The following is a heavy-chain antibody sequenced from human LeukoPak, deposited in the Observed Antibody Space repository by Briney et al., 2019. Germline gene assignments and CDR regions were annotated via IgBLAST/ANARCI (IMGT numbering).Heavy chain of an antibody. CDR3: ARDYGRSRDYGMDV. CDR1: GFTFSNYW. D-gene: IGHD3-10*01. V-gene: IGHV3-74*01. CDR2: INSDGSST. J-gene: IGHJ6*02. Sequence: GGSVRLSCAASGFTFSNYWMHWVRQAPGKGLVWVSCINSDGSSTTYADSVKGRFTISRDNAKNTLYLQMNSLRAEDTAVYYCARDYGRSRDYGMDVWGQGTTVTVSS.